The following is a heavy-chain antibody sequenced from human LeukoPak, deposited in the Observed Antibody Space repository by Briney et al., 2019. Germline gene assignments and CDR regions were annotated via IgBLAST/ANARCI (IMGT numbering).Heavy chain of an antibody. V-gene: IGHV4-34*01. CDR1: GGSFSGYY. CDR2: INHSGST. CDR3: AKIHFSYYGMDV. J-gene: IGHJ6*02. Sequence: SETLSLTCAVYGGSFSGYYWSWIRQPPGKGLEWIGEINHSGSTNYNPSLKSRVTISVDTSKNQFSLKLTSVTAADTAVYYCAKIHFSYYGMDVWGQGTTVTVSS.